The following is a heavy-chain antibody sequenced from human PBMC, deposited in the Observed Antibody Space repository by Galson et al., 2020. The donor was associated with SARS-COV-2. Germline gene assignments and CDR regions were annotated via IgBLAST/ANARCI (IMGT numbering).Heavy chain of an antibody. CDR1: GYSFTSDW. CDR3: ARVRSGTYIVDY. CDR2: IYPGDSET. V-gene: IGHV5-51*01. J-gene: IGHJ4*02. Sequence: KIGESLKISCKGSGYSFTSDWIGWVRQMPGKGLEWMGIIYPGDSETRYSLSFQGRVIMSADKSINTAYLQWSSLKASDTAIYYCARVRSGTYIVDYGGQGTLVTVSS. D-gene: IGHD1-26*01.